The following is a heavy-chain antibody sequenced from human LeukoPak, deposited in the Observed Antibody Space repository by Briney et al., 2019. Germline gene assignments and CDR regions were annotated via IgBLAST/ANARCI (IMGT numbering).Heavy chain of an antibody. CDR3: ASRQWIQPWKGDFDY. D-gene: IGHD5-18*01. Sequence: PGESLRLSCAASGFTFSSYGMSWVRQAPGKGLEWVSAISGSGGSTYYADSVKGRFTISRDNSKNTLYLQMNSLRAEDTAVYYCASRQWIQPWKGDFDYWGQGTLVTVSS. CDR2: ISGSGGST. CDR1: GFTFSSYG. J-gene: IGHJ4*02. V-gene: IGHV3-23*01.